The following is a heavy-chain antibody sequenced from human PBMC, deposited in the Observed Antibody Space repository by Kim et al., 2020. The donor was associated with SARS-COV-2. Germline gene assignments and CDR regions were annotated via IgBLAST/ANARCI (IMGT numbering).Heavy chain of an antibody. D-gene: IGHD2-15*01. CDR3: ARVGDSGGWNIDY. CDR2: INAGTGNT. V-gene: IGHV1-3*01. Sequence: ASVKVSCKASGYTFTSYAIHWVRQAPGQRLEWMGWINAGTGNTKSSQKFQGRVTITRDTSASTAYLELSSLRSEDTAVYYCARVGDSGGWNIDYWGQGTLVIVSS. CDR1: GYTFTSYA. J-gene: IGHJ4*02.